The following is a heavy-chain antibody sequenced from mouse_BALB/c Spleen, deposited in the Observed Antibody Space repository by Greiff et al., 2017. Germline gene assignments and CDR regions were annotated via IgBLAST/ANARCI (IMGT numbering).Heavy chain of an antibody. Sequence: QVQLQQSGAELVRPGVSVKISCKGSGYTFTDYAMHWVKQSHAKSLEWIGVISTYYGDASYNQKFKGKATMTVDKSSSTAYMELARLTSEDSAIYYCARAYYGNSYYAMDYWGQGTSVTVSS. D-gene: IGHD2-10*01. CDR1: GYTFTDYA. J-gene: IGHJ4*01. CDR3: ARAYYGNSYYAMDY. V-gene: IGHV1S137*01. CDR2: ISTYYGDA.